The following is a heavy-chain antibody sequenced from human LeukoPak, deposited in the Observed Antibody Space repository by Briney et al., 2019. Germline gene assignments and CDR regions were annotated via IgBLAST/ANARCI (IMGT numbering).Heavy chain of an antibody. CDR1: GFTFSSYG. V-gene: IGHV3-30*18. CDR2: ISYDGSNK. CDR3: AKDQRSSGWTGAFDI. Sequence: GESLKISCAASGFTFSSYGMHWVRQAPSKGLEWVAVISYDGSNKYYADSVKGRFTISRDNSKNTLYLQMNSLRAEDTAVYYCAKDQRSSGWTGAFDIWGQGTMVTVSS. J-gene: IGHJ3*02. D-gene: IGHD6-19*01.